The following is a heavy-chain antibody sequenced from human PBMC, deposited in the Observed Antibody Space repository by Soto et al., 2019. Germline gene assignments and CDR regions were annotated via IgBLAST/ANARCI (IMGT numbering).Heavy chain of an antibody. J-gene: IGHJ4*02. CDR2: MYFSGFYSGST. CDR1: GGSMSSSSYY. V-gene: IGHV4-39*01. CDR3: ARGFDILTFGFCLDY. D-gene: IGHD3-9*01. Sequence: PSETLSLTCTVSGGSMSSSSYYWGWIRQPPGKGLEWIANMYFSGFYSGSTSYSPSLKSRVTISVDTSKNQFSLQVSSVTAADTAVYYCARGFDILTFGFCLDYWGQGTLVTVSS.